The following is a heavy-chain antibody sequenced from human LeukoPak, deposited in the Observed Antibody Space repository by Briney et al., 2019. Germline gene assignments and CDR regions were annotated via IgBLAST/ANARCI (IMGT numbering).Heavy chain of an antibody. CDR1: GGSISSYY. D-gene: IGHD2-15*01. Sequence: SETLSLTCTVSGGSISSYYWSWIRQPPGRGLEWIGYIYYSGSTNYNPSLKSRVTISVDTSKNQFSLKLSSVTAADTAVYYCARGGRSLVAAQFDLWGRGTLVTVSS. J-gene: IGHJ2*01. CDR3: ARGGRSLVAAQFDL. V-gene: IGHV4-59*01. CDR2: IYYSGST.